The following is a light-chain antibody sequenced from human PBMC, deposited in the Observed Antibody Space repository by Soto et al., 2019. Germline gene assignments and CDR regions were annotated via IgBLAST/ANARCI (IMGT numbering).Light chain of an antibody. CDR1: SSDVGGYNY. CDR3: SSYTSSSTRV. V-gene: IGLV2-14*01. Sequence: QSALTQPASVSGSPGQSITISCTGTSSDVGGYNYVSWYQQHPGKAPKLMIYEVSNRPPGVSNRFSGSKSGTTASLTISWLHAEYEADYYCSSYTSSSTRVFGGGTKLTVL. CDR2: EVS. J-gene: IGLJ3*02.